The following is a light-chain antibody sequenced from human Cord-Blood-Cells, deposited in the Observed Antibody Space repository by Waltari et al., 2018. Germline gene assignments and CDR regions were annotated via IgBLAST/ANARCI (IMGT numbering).Light chain of an antibody. CDR1: QGISNF. V-gene: IGKV1-27*01. J-gene: IGKJ2*01. Sequence: DLQMTQSPSSLSASVGDRVTITCRASQGISNFLAWYQQKPGKVPKLLIYAASTLHSGVPSRFSGSGSGTDFTLTISSLQPEDVATYYCQKYNRAPPNTFGQGTKLEIK. CDR3: QKYNRAPPNT. CDR2: AAS.